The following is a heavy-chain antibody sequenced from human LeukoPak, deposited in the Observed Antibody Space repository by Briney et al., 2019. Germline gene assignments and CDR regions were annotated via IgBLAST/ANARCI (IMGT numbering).Heavy chain of an antibody. CDR3: ARDLRSSSGLPYN. J-gene: IGHJ4*02. V-gene: IGHV1-2*04. Sequence: ASVKVSCKASGYTFTGYYMHWVRQAPGQGLEWMGWINPNSGGTNYAQKFQGWVTMTRDTSISTAYMELSRLRSDDTAVYYCARDLRSSSGLPYNWGQGTLVTVSS. CDR2: INPNSGGT. D-gene: IGHD3-22*01. CDR1: GYTFTGYY.